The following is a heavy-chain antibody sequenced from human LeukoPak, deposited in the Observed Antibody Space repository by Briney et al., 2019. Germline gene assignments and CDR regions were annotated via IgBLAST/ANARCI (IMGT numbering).Heavy chain of an antibody. V-gene: IGHV4-59*01. CDR3: TRTYSSSSIDY. CDR1: GGSISTYY. CDR2: IFYTGST. D-gene: IGHD6-6*01. Sequence: SETLSLTCTVSGGSISTYYWSWIRQPPGKGLEWLGYIFYTGSTNYNPSLKSRVTMLIDTSKNRFSLKLSSVTAADTAVYYCTRTYSSSSIDYWGQGALVTVS. J-gene: IGHJ4*02.